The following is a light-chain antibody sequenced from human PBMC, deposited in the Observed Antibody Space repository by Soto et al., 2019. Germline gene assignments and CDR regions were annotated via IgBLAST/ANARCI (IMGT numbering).Light chain of an antibody. CDR3: QQYNKWPPRS. J-gene: IGKJ2*01. CDR1: QSVSSN. V-gene: IGKV3-15*01. CDR2: GAS. Sequence: ETVMTQSPATLSVSPGERAILSCRASQSVSSNLAWYQQKPGQAPRLLIYGASTRATGIPARFSGSWSGTEFTLTISSLQSEDFAIYYCQQYNKWPPRSFGQGTKLEIK.